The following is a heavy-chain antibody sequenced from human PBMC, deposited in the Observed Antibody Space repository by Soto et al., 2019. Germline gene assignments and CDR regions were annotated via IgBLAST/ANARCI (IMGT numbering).Heavy chain of an antibody. CDR3: ARGAPGRTQEHSYHYYYGMDV. Sequence: QVQLVQSGAELKKPGASVKVSCKASGYTFVSYGITWVRQAPGQGLEWMGWISGHNGDTRYAQKFQGRVTMTTDTATSIADMAVRSLRSDDTAVDSCARGAPGRTQEHSYHYYYGMDVWGQGTTVTVSS. J-gene: IGHJ6*02. V-gene: IGHV1-18*01. CDR1: GYTFVSYG. D-gene: IGHD1-26*01. CDR2: ISGHNGDT.